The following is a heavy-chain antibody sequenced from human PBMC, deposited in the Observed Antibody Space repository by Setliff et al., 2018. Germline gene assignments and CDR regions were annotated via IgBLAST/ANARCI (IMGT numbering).Heavy chain of an antibody. D-gene: IGHD3-3*01. V-gene: IGHV1-46*01. CDR1: GYTFTSYY. CDR3: ARESTAKNFWGEYSDY. CDR2: INPSGGST. J-gene: IGHJ4*02. Sequence: VASVKVSCKASGYTFTSYYMHWVRQAPGQGLEWMGVINPSGGSTTYAQRFQGRVTMTRDTSTSTVYMYLSSLRSEDTAVYYCARESTAKNFWGEYSDYWGQGTLVTVSS.